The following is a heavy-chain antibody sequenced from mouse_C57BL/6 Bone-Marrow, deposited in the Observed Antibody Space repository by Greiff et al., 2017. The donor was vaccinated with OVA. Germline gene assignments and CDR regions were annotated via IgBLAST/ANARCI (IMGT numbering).Heavy chain of an antibody. CDR3: GREMVLRGYFDY. D-gene: IGHD1-1*01. CDR2: IYPRSGNT. J-gene: IGHJ2*01. V-gene: IGHV1-81*01. Sequence: QVQLKESGAELARPGASVKLSCKASGYTFTSYGISWVKQRTGQGLEWIGEIYPRSGNTYYNEKFKGKATLTADKSSSTAYMGLRSLTSEDSAVYSCGREMVLRGYFDYWGQGTTLTVSS. CDR1: GYTFTSYG.